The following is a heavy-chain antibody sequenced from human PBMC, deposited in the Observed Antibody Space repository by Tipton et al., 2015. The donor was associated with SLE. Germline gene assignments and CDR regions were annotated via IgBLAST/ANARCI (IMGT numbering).Heavy chain of an antibody. CDR3: ASLVWGSGSYLRDY. CDR1: GGSFSGYY. Sequence: TLSLTCAVYGGSFSGYYWSWIRQPPGKGLEWIGEINHSGSTNSNPSLKSRVTISVDTSKNQFSLKLSSVTAADTAVYYCASLVWGSGSYLRDYWGQGTLVTVSS. V-gene: IGHV4-34*01. CDR2: INHSGST. J-gene: IGHJ4*02. D-gene: IGHD3-10*01.